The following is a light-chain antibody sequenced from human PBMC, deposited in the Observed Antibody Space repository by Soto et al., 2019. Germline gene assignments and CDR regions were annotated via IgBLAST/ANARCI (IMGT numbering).Light chain of an antibody. CDR3: CSYAGSNTLFV. CDR2: EVN. Sequence: QSALTQPPSASGSPGQSVTISCTGTSSDVGGYNYVSWYQQHPGKAPKLMIYEVNKRPSGVPDRFSGSKSGNTASLTVSGLQAEDEADYYCCSYAGSNTLFVFGGGTKLTVL. J-gene: IGLJ2*01. CDR1: SSDVGGYNY. V-gene: IGLV2-8*01.